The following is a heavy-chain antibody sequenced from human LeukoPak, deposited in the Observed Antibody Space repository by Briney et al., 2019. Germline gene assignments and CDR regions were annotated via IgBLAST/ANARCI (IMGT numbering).Heavy chain of an antibody. J-gene: IGHJ4*02. CDR3: ARGPYCSSTSCYLDY. CDR1: GGSLSGYY. CDR2: INHSGST. D-gene: IGHD2-2*01. V-gene: IGHV4-34*01. Sequence: SETLSLTCAVYGGSLSGYYWSWIRPPPGKGLEWIGEINHSGSTNYNPSLKSRVTISVDTSKNQFSLKLSSVTAADTAVYYCARGPYCSSTSCYLDYWGQGTLVTVSS.